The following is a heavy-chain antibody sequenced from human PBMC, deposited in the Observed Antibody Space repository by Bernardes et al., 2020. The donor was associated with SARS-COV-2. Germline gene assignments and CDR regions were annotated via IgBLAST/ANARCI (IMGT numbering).Heavy chain of an antibody. J-gene: IGHJ6*02. CDR1: GFSFNNYG. CDR3: ARLIAVAGIYYYGMDV. Sequence: GGSLRLSCEASGFSFNNYGMHWVRQAPCKGLEWVAFISYEGSRKYYLDSLKGRFTISRDSFKNTLYLQMNSLREDDTAVYYCARLIAVAGIYYYGMDVWGQGTTVTVSS. V-gene: IGHV3-30*03. CDR2: ISYEGSRK. D-gene: IGHD6-19*01.